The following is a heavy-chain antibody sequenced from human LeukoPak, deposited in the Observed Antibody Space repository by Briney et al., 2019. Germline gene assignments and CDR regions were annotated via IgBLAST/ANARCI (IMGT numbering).Heavy chain of an antibody. CDR3: ARRTNDYGDS. D-gene: IGHD2-8*01. CDR2: IYHSGTT. V-gene: IGHV4-38-2*02. J-gene: IGHJ4*02. CDR1: GYSISSGYY. Sequence: PSETLSLTCTVSGYSISSGYYWGWIRQPPGKGLEWIGSIYHSGTTYYNPSLKSRVTISVDTSKNQLSLKLSSVTAADTAVYYCARRTNDYGDSWGQGTLVTVSS.